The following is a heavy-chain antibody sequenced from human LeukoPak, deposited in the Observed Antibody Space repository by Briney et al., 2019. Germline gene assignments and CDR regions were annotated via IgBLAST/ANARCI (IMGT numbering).Heavy chain of an antibody. V-gene: IGHV4-30-4*01. CDR1: GGSISSGDYY. CDR3: ARARYSYGSNFDY. J-gene: IGHJ4*02. CDR2: IYYSGST. D-gene: IGHD5-18*01. Sequence: SETLSLTCTVSGGSISSGDYYWSWIRQPPGEGLEWIGYIYYSGSTYYNPSLKSRVTISVDTSKNQFSLKLSSVTAADTAVYYCARARYSYGSNFDYWGQGTLVPVSS.